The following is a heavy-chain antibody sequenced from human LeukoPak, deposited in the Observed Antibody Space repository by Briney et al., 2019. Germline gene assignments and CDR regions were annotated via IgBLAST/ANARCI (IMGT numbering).Heavy chain of an antibody. D-gene: IGHD6-13*01. J-gene: IGHJ4*02. V-gene: IGHV5-51*01. CDR2: FYPGDSDI. Sequence: GESLNISCKASGYTFTNYWIGWVRQMPGKGLEWLGIFYPGDSDIRYSPSFQGQVTFSADKSISTAYLHWSSLKASDTAMYYCARRPYESSSWMYYFDYWGQGTLVTVSS. CDR3: ARRPYESSSWMYYFDY. CDR1: GYTFTNYW.